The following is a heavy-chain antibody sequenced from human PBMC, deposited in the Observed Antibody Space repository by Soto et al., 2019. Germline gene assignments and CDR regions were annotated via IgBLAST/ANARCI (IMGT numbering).Heavy chain of an antibody. V-gene: IGHV3-30-3*01. CDR2: ISYDGTNK. CDR1: GFSFSISP. Sequence: QVQLVEYGGGVVQPGRSLRLSCAASGFSFSISPMHWVRQAPGKGPEWVALISYDGTNKFYADSVKGRFTISRDNSKSTLYLQVDSLRPEDAAVYSCARDPKTSGGQHWAFNYFDSWGQGTLVTVSS. CDR3: ARDPKTSGGQHWAFNYFDS. J-gene: IGHJ4*02. D-gene: IGHD7-27*01.